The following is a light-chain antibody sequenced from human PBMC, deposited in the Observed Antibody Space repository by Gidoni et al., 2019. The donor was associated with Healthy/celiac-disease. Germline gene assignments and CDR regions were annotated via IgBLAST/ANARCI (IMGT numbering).Light chain of an antibody. CDR2: GNS. CDR3: QSYDSSLSASGVV. V-gene: IGLV1-40*01. J-gene: IGLJ2*01. CDR1: SSNIGAGYD. Sequence: QSVLTLPPSVSAAPAQRVTISCTGSSSNIGAGYDVHWYQQLPGTAPKLLVYGNSNRPSGVPDRFSGSKSGTSASLAITGLQAEDEADYYCQSYDSSLSASGVVFGGGTKLTVL.